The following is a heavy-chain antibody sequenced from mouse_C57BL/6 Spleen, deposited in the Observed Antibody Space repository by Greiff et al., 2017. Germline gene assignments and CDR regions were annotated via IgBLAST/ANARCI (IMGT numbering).Heavy chain of an antibody. CDR1: GYTFTSYW. CDR2: IYPGNSDT. CDR3: TRSSWDAYAMDY. D-gene: IGHD4-1*01. J-gene: IGHJ4*01. V-gene: IGHV1-5*01. Sequence: EVQLQQSGTVLARPGASVKMSCKTSGYTFTSYWMHWVKQRPGQGLEWIGAIYPGNSDTSYNQKFKGKAKLTAVTSASTAYMELSSLTNEDSAVYYCTRSSWDAYAMDYWGQGTSVTVSS.